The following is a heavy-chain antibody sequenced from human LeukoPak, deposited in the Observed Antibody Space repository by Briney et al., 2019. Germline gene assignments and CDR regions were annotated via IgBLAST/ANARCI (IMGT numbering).Heavy chain of an antibody. J-gene: IGHJ4*02. D-gene: IGHD6-13*01. Sequence: GGSLRPSCAASGFTVSSNYMSWVRQAPGKGLEWVSVIYSGGSTYYADSVKGRFTISRDNSKNTLYLQMNSLRAEDTAVYYCARDGRSSSSALDYWGQGTLVTVSS. CDR3: ARDGRSSSSALDY. CDR2: IYSGGST. V-gene: IGHV3-53*01. CDR1: GFTVSSNY.